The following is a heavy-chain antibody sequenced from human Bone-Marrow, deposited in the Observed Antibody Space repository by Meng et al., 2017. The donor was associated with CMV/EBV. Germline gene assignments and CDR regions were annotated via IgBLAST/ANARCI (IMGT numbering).Heavy chain of an antibody. J-gene: IGHJ4*02. D-gene: IGHD3-10*01. CDR1: GFTFSSYA. Sequence: GESLKISCAASGFTFSSYAMSWVRQAPGKGLEWVSAISGSGGSTYYADSVKGRFTISRDNSKNTLYLQMNSLRAEDTAVYYCAKDPSITMVRGAPGYWGQGTLVNVSS. CDR2: ISGSGGST. V-gene: IGHV3-23*01. CDR3: AKDPSITMVRGAPGY.